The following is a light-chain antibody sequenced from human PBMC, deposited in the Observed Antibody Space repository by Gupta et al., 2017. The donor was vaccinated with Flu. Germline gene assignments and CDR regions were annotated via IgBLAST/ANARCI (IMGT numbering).Light chain of an antibody. CDR2: AAS. J-gene: IGKJ4*01. Sequence: DIQMTQSPSSVSASVGDRVTIACRASQGISSWLAWYQQKPGKAPKLLIYAASRSQSGVPSRFSGSGSETDFTLTSSSLQAEDFANYYCQQYNRPLTFGGGTKVEIK. V-gene: IGKV1D-12*01. CDR3: QQYNRPLT. CDR1: QGISSW.